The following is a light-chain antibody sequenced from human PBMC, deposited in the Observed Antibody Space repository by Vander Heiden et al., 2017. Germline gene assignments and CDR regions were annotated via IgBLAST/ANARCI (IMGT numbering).Light chain of an antibody. CDR2: AAS. Sequence: DIQLPPSPSSLSASVGDRVTITCRASQSISSYLNWYQQKPGQAPKLLIYAASSLQSGVPSRFSGSGSGTDFTLTISSLQPEDFATYYCQQSYSTPPTFGQGTKLEIK. CDR3: QQSYSTPPT. V-gene: IGKV1-39*01. J-gene: IGKJ2*01. CDR1: QSISSY.